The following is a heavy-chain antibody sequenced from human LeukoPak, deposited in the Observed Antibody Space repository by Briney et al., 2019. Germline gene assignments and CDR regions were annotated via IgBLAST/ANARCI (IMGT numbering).Heavy chain of an antibody. CDR3: SRTTGDSAIIAAH. CDR1: GGSISGSCCY. D-gene: IGHD3-16*01. CDR2: TSYSGST. Sequence: SETLSLTCTVSGGSISGSCCYWGWIRQTPGKDLEWIGSTSYSGSTHYNPSFKSRVTVSVGTSKNQFFLNLSSVTAADTAVYYCSRTTGDSAIIAAHWGQGTLVTVSS. V-gene: IGHV4-39*01. J-gene: IGHJ4*02.